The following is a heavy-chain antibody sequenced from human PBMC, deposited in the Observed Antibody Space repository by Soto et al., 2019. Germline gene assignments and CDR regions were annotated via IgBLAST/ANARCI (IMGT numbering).Heavy chain of an antibody. D-gene: IGHD3-10*01. CDR1: GFTFSNSW. CDR3: ARSVGSYLSLPGDFDS. J-gene: IGHJ4*02. Sequence: GSLRLSCVASGFTFSNSWMHWVRQGPGKGLVWVSHIKGDGSTTNYADSVRGRFTISRDNAKNTLYLELSGLRAEDTALYFCARSVGSYLSLPGDFDSWGQGTLVTVSS. CDR2: IKGDGSTT. V-gene: IGHV3-74*01.